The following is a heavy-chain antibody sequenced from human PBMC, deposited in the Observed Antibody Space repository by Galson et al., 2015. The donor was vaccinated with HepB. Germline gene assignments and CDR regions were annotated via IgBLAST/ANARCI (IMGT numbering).Heavy chain of an antibody. D-gene: IGHD6-13*01. CDR1: GFTFSAYT. Sequence: SLRLSCAASGFTFSAYTIHWVRQAPGKGLEWVPSISSRSSYIYYADSVKGRFTISRDNAKNSLYLQMSTLRAEDTAVYYCAKIADSLYNFDSWGQGTLVTVSS. J-gene: IGHJ4*02. V-gene: IGHV3-21*06. CDR3: AKIADSLYNFDS. CDR2: ISSRSSYI.